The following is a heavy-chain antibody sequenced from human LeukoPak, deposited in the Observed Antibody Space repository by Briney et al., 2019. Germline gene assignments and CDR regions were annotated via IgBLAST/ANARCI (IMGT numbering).Heavy chain of an antibody. CDR3: ARPPHYYYYDSSGYYYDAFDI. J-gene: IGHJ3*02. D-gene: IGHD3-22*01. CDR2: IYYSGST. Sequence: PSETLSLTCTVSGGSISSYYWSWIRQPPGKGLEWIGYIYYSGSTNYNPSLKSRVTISVDTSKNQFSLKLSSVTGADTAVYYCARPPHYYYYDSSGYYYDAFDIWGQGTMVTVSS. V-gene: IGHV4-59*12. CDR1: GGSISSYY.